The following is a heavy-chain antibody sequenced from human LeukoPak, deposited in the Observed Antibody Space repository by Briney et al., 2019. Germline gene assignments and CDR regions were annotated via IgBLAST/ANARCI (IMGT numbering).Heavy chain of an antibody. V-gene: IGHV4-39*01. D-gene: IGHD3-22*01. CDR1: GGSISSSSYY. J-gene: IGHJ4*02. CDR3: ASGDSSVYYRYYLDY. Sequence: PSETLSLTCTVSGGSISSSSYYWGWIRQPPGKGLEWIGSIYYSGSTYYNPSLKSRVTISVDTSKNQFSLKLSSVTAADTAVYYCASGDSSVYYRYYLDYWGQGTLVTVSS. CDR2: IYYSGST.